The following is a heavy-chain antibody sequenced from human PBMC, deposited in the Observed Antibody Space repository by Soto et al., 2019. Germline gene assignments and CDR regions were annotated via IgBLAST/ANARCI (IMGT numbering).Heavy chain of an antibody. Sequence: SVTHPVSYTVAWGNSGGHCCSLIGKPAGKGLEWIGRICTSGSTNYNPSLKSRVTMSVDTSKNQFSLKLSSVTAADTAVYYCARYGTYYDRSGSSSGMD. V-gene: IGHV4-4*07. CDR3: ARYGTYYDRSGSSSGMD. CDR2: ICTSGST. CDR1: WGNSGGHC. J-gene: IGHJ6*01. D-gene: IGHD3-22*01.